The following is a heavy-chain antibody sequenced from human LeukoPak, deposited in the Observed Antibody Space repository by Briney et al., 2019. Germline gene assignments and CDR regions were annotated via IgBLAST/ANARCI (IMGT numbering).Heavy chain of an antibody. CDR3: AKDKALGYCSAGSCLYLDY. J-gene: IGHJ4*02. Sequence: GGSLRLSCAASGFTFYDDAIHWVRQAPGKGLEWVSLISGDGGNTYYADSVKGRFTLSRDNSKNSLYLQMNSLRSEDTAFYYCAKDKALGYCSAGSCLYLDYWGQGTLVTVAS. CDR1: GFTFYDDA. CDR2: ISGDGGNT. V-gene: IGHV3-43*02. D-gene: IGHD2-15*01.